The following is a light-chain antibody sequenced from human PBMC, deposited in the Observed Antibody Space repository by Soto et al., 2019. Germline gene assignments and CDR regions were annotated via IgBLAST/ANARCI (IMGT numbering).Light chain of an antibody. J-gene: IGLJ1*01. CDR3: SSYTTSSSPWV. CDR2: DVS. CDR1: ISDVRCYNY. Sequence: SVLTQPGSVCGSRGQSIAISCTGTISDVRCYNYVSWYQQHPRKAPKLMIQDVSNRTSGVSDRFSGSKSGNPASLTISGLQAEDEADYSCSSYTTSSSPWVFGTGAKVTVL. V-gene: IGLV2-14*01.